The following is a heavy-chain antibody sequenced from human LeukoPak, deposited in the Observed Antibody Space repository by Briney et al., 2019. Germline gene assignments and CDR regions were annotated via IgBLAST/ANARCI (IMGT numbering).Heavy chain of an antibody. CDR2: INAGDGNT. D-gene: IGHD6-13*01. J-gene: IGHJ4*02. V-gene: IGHV1-3*01. Sequence: ASVKVSCKASGYTFTDYAIHWVRQAPGQRLEWMGWINAGDGNTKYSQNFQGRVTITRDTSASTTYMDLSSLRSEDTAVYYCARDLYGSTWYIFDYWGQGTLVTFSS. CDR1: GYTFTDYA. CDR3: ARDLYGSTWYIFDY.